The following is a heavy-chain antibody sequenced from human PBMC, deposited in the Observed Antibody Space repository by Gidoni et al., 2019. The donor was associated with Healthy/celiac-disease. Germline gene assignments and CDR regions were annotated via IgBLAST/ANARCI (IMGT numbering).Heavy chain of an antibody. D-gene: IGHD3-22*01. J-gene: IGHJ2*01. CDR3: ARLYYYDSSGYPTRYWYFDL. CDR1: GGTFSSYA. CDR2: IIPILGIA. V-gene: IGHV1-69*04. Sequence: QVQLVQSGAEVKKPRSSVKVSCKASGGTFSSYAISWVRQATGQGLEWMGRIIPILGIANYAQKFQGRVTITADKSTSTAYMELSSLRSEDTAVYYCARLYYYDSSGYPTRYWYFDLWGRGTLVTVSS.